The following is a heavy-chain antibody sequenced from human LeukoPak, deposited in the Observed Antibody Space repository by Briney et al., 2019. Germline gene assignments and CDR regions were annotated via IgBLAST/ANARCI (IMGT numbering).Heavy chain of an antibody. Sequence: GGSLRLSCAASGFTFSSYSMNWVRQAPGKGLVWVSRINSDGSSTNYADSVKGRFTISRDNAKNTLYLQMSSLRAEDTAVYYCARDRGDYYFDYWGQGTLVTVSS. D-gene: IGHD3-10*01. CDR2: INSDGSST. CDR3: ARDRGDYYFDY. CDR1: GFTFSSYS. J-gene: IGHJ4*02. V-gene: IGHV3-74*01.